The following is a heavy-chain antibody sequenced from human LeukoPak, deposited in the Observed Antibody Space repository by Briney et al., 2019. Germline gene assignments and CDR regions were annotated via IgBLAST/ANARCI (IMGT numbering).Heavy chain of an antibody. CDR2: LSGSGGSI. CDR3: ARLPAYCSSTSCYYDY. CDR1: GFTFSSYA. D-gene: IGHD2-2*01. Sequence: PGGSLRLSCAASGFTFSSYAMTWVRQAPGKGLEWVSALSGSGGSIYYADSVKGRFTISRDNAKNSLFLQMNSLRAEDTAVYYCARLPAYCSSTSCYYDYWGQGTLVTVSS. J-gene: IGHJ4*02. V-gene: IGHV3-23*01.